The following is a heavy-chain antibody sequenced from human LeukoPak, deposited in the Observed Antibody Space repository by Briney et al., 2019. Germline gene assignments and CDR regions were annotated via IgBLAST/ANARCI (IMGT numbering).Heavy chain of an antibody. CDR1: GYTFTGYY. J-gene: IGHJ3*01. CDR2: INPNSGGT. D-gene: IGHD3-9*01. V-gene: IGHV1-2*02. CDR3: ATEGTGYFYDAFDV. Sequence: GASVKVSCKASGYTFTGYYMHWVRQAPGQGLEWMGWINPNSGGTNYAQKFQGRVTMTRDTSISTAYMELSRLRSDDTAVYYCATEGTGYFYDAFDVWGQGTMVTVST.